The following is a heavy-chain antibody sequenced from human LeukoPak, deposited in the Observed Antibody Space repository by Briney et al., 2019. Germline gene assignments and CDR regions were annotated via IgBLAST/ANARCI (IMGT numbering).Heavy chain of an antibody. J-gene: IGHJ5*02. CDR2: IYYSGST. V-gene: IGHV4-59*05. CDR1: GGSMSSCY. Sequence: SETLSLTCTVSGGSMSSCYWSWIRQPPGKGLEWIGSIYYSGSTYYNPSLRSRVAISVDTSKNQFSLKLSSVTAGDTAVYYCASRYSGSYYWLDPWGQGALVTVSS. D-gene: IGHD1-26*01. CDR3: ASRYSGSYYWLDP.